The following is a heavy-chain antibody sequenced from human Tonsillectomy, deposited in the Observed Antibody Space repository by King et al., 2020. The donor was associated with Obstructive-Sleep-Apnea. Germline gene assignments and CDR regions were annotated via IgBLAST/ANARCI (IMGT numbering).Heavy chain of an antibody. Sequence: VQLQESGPGLVKPSETLSLTCTVSGGSISSHYWSWIRQPPGKGLEWIGNIYYSGSTNHNPSLKSHIALSVDMSKSQITLKLSSVTAADTAVYYCARLLWFGELHWFDPWGQGTLVTVSS. CDR3: ARLLWFGELHWFDP. D-gene: IGHD3-10*01. CDR1: GGSISSHY. CDR2: IYYSGST. V-gene: IGHV4-59*08. J-gene: IGHJ5*02.